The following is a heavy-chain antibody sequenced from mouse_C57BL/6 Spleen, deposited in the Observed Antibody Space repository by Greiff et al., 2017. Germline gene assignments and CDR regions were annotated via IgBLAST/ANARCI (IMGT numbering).Heavy chain of an antibody. Sequence: EVQLQQSGAELVRPGASVKLSCTASGFNIKDYYMHWVKQRPEQGLEWIGRIDPEDGDTEYAPKFQGKATMTADTSSNTAYLQLSSLTSEDTAVYYCTITTVVATPFDYWGQGTTLTVSS. J-gene: IGHJ2*01. CDR3: TITTVVATPFDY. D-gene: IGHD1-1*01. V-gene: IGHV14-1*01. CDR2: IDPEDGDT. CDR1: GFNIKDYY.